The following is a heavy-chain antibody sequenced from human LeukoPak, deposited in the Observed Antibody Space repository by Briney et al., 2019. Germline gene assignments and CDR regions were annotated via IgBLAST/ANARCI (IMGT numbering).Heavy chain of an antibody. V-gene: IGHV3-30*02. CDR1: GFTFSSYG. D-gene: IGHD1-26*01. Sequence: GGSLRLSCAASGFTFSSYGMHWVRQAPGKGLEWVAFIRYDGSNKYYADSVKGRFTISRDNSKNTLFLQMNSLGAEDTAVYYCAPTGYSGNYPFHYWGQGTLVTVSS. J-gene: IGHJ4*02. CDR3: APTGYSGNYPFHY. CDR2: IRYDGSNK.